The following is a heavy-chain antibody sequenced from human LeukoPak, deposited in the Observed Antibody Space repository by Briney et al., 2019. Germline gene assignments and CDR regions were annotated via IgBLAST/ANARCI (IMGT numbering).Heavy chain of an antibody. CDR2: INAGNGNT. D-gene: IGHD3-3*01. Sequence: ASVKVSCKASGYTFTSYAMHWVRQAPGQRLEWMGWINAGNGNTKYSQKFQGRVTITRDTSASTAYMELSSLRAEDTAVYYCAKDQKAYDFWSGPIYYYYGMDVWGQGTTVTVSS. CDR3: AKDQKAYDFWSGPIYYYYGMDV. V-gene: IGHV1-3*01. J-gene: IGHJ6*02. CDR1: GYTFTSYA.